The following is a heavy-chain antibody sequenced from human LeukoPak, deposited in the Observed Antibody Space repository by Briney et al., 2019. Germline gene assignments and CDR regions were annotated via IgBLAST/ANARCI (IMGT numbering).Heavy chain of an antibody. CDR2: INHSGST. CDR1: GGSFSGYY. V-gene: IGHV4-34*01. Sequence: PSETLSLTCAVYGGSFSGYYWSWIRQPPGKGLEWIGEINHSGSTNYNPSLKSRVTISVDTSKNQFSLKLSSMTAADTAVYYCASLNDPLPGWGQGTLVTVSS. D-gene: IGHD1-1*01. J-gene: IGHJ4*02. CDR3: ASLNDPLPG.